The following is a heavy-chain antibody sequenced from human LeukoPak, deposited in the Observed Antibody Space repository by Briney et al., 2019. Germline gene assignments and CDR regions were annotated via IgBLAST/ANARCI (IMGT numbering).Heavy chain of an antibody. Sequence: GGSLRLSCAASGFTFSSYWMHWVRQAPGKGLVWVSRVKSDGSSTSYADSVKGRFTVSRDNAKDTLILQMNSLRAEDTAVYYCARGGSPPEALGDTLDVWGHGTLVTVSS. D-gene: IGHD1-26*01. CDR1: GFTFSSYW. J-gene: IGHJ3*01. CDR2: VKSDGSST. V-gene: IGHV3-74*01. CDR3: ARGGSPPEALGDTLDV.